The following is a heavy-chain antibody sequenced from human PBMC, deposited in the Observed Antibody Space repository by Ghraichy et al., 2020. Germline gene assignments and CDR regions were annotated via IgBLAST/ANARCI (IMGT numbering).Heavy chain of an antibody. V-gene: IGHV4-59*01. D-gene: IGHD6-19*01. CDR2: IYYSGST. Sequence: SQTLSLTCTVSGGSISSYYWSWIRQPPGKGLEWIGYIYYSGSTNYNPSLKSRVTISVDTSKNQFSLKLSSVTAADTAVYYCARERAVAGTGHAFDIWGQGTMVTVSS. J-gene: IGHJ3*02. CDR3: ARERAVAGTGHAFDI. CDR1: GGSISSYY.